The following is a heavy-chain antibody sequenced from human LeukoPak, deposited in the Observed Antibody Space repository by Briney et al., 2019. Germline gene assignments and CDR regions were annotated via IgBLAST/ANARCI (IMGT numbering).Heavy chain of an antibody. V-gene: IGHV4-59*01. D-gene: IGHD2-15*01. CDR1: GGSISSYY. CDR3: ARQELSYCSGGSCYAYDY. CDR2: IYYSGST. Sequence: SETLSLTCTVSGGSISSYYWSWLRQPPGKGLEWIGYIYYSGSTNYNPSLKSRVTISVDTSKNQFSLKLSSVTAADTAVYYCARQELSYCSGGSCYAYDYWGQGTLVTVSS. J-gene: IGHJ4*02.